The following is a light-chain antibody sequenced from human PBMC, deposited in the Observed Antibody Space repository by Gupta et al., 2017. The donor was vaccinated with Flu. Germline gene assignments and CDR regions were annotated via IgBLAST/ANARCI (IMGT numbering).Light chain of an antibody. CDR3: QLGDGRSGHPV. Sequence: SYVLTQPPSVSVAPVPTARIACAGNNIGSKSVHWYQQKPGQAPLLVVYDNSDRPSGIPERFSGSNSGKTATLTVSGVEEGDEADYYCQLGDGRSGHPVIGGGTKLTVL. CDR2: DNS. V-gene: IGLV3-21*02. CDR1: NIGSKS. J-gene: IGLJ3*02.